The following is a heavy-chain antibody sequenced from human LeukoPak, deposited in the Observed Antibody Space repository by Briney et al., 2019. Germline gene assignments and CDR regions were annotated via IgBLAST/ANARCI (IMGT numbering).Heavy chain of an antibody. CDR3: ARMSYSDY. V-gene: IGHV3-7*01. Sequence: GGSLRLSCAASGFTFSNSWMTWVRQAPGKGLEWVANIKEDGSEKYYVDSVKGRFTISRDNAKNSLYLQMNSLRADDTAVYYSARMSYSDYWGQGTLVTVSS. J-gene: IGHJ4*02. CDR2: IKEDGSEK. D-gene: IGHD1-26*01. CDR1: GFTFSNSW.